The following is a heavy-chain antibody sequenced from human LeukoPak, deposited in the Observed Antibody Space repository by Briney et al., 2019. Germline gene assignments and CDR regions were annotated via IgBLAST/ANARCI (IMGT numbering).Heavy chain of an antibody. D-gene: IGHD3-10*01. Sequence: PGGSLRLSCAASGFTFSSYGMQWVRQAPGKGLEWVAFIRSEGTNKYYEDSVKGRFTISRDNSKNTLYLQMDSLRAEDTAVYYCAKDYGSGSYSFDYWGQGTLVTVSS. V-gene: IGHV3-30*02. CDR2: IRSEGTNK. CDR1: GFTFSSYG. J-gene: IGHJ4*02. CDR3: AKDYGSGSYSFDY.